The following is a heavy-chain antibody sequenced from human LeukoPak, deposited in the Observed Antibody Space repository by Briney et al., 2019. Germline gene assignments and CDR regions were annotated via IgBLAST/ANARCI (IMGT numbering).Heavy chain of an antibody. CDR2: IIPIFGTA. D-gene: IGHD6-6*01. CDR1: GVTFSRYA. V-gene: IGHV1-69*13. CDR3: ARDPSRRHSSSAPGEYFQH. Sequence: SVKVSCKASGVTFSRYAISWVRQAPGQGLEWMGGIIPIFGTANYAQKFQGRVTITADESTSTAYMELSSLRSEDTAVYYCARDPSRRHSSSAPGEYFQHWGQGTLVTVSS. J-gene: IGHJ1*01.